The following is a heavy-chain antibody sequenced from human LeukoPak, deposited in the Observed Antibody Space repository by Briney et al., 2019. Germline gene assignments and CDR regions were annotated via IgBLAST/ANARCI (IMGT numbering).Heavy chain of an antibody. V-gene: IGHV3-43*01. J-gene: IGHJ6*03. CDR3: VKGPMDV. Sequence: PGRSLRLSCAASGFTFDDYTMHWVRQAPGKGLEWVSLISWDGGSTYYADSVKGRFTISRDNSKNSLYLQMNSLRTEDTALYYCVKGPMDVWGKGTTVTVSS. CDR2: ISWDGGST. CDR1: GFTFDDYT.